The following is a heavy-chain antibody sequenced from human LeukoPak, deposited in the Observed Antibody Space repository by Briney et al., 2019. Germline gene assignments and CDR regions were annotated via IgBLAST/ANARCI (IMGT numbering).Heavy chain of an antibody. CDR2: IIPILGIA. Sequence: SVKVSCKASGGTFSSYAISWVRQAPGQGLEWMGRIIPILGIANYAQKFQGRVTITADKSTSTAYMELSSLRSEDTAVYYCARVVVHRYDYVWGSYHEGFDYWGQGTLVTVSS. D-gene: IGHD3-16*02. CDR3: ARVVVHRYDYVWGSYHEGFDY. V-gene: IGHV1-69*04. J-gene: IGHJ4*02. CDR1: GGTFSSYA.